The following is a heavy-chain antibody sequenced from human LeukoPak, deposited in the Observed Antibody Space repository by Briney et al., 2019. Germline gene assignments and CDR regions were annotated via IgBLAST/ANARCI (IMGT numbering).Heavy chain of an antibody. CDR3: ARSPVGSSALGY. J-gene: IGHJ4*02. Sequence: AAVKVTRKASGYTLTGYYMHWVRQAPGQGLEWMGWINPNSGGTNYAQKFQGRVTMTRDTSISTAHMELSRLRSDDTAVYYCARSPVGSSALGYWGQGTLVTVSS. CDR2: INPNSGGT. D-gene: IGHD3-10*01. CDR1: GYTLTGYY. V-gene: IGHV1-2*02.